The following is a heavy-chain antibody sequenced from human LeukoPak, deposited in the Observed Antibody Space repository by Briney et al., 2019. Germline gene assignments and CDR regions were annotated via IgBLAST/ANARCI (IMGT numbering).Heavy chain of an antibody. Sequence: GGSLRLSCAASGFTFSDYYMGWIRQAPGKGLEWVSYISSSGSTIYYADSVKGRFTISRDNAKNSLYLQMNSLRAEDTAVYYCARDPPPTTVVTPLDYWGQGTLVTVSS. V-gene: IGHV3-11*01. D-gene: IGHD4-23*01. CDR2: ISSSGSTI. CDR1: GFTFSDYY. J-gene: IGHJ4*02. CDR3: ARDPPPTTVVTPLDY.